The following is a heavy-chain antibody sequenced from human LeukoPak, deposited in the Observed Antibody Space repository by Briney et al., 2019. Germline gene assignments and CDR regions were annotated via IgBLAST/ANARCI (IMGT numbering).Heavy chain of an antibody. CDR3: ARSPQDSSDAFDI. J-gene: IGHJ3*02. D-gene: IGHD3-22*01. CDR1: GGSFSGYY. CDR2: INHSGST. V-gene: IGHV4-34*01. Sequence: PSETLSLTCAVYGGSFSGYYWSWIRQPPGKGLEWIGEINHSGSTNYNPSLKSRVTISVDTSKNQFSLKLSSVTAADTAVYYCARSPQDSSDAFDIWGQGTMVTVSS.